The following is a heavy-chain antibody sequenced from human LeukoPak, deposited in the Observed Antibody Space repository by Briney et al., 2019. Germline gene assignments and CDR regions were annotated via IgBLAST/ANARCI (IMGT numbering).Heavy chain of an antibody. CDR2: ISDSGTI. CDR1: GVSISRNSYS. CDR3: ARHVTADNWFDP. Sequence: SETLSLTCTVPGVSISRNSYSWGWIRQPPGKGLEWIGSISDSGTIHYNPSLKSRVTILVDTSKKQVSLKVNAVTAADTAVYYCARHVTADNWFDPWGQGTLVTVSS. V-gene: IGHV4-39*01. J-gene: IGHJ5*02.